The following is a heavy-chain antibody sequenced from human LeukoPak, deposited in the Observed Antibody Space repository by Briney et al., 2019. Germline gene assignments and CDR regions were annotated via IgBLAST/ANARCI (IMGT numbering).Heavy chain of an antibody. V-gene: IGHV4-4*07. CDR2: IYTSGST. J-gene: IGHJ4*02. D-gene: IGHD3-22*01. CDR1: GGSISSYY. Sequence: SETLSLTCTVYGGSISSYYWSWIRQPAGKGLEWIGRIYTSGSTNYNPSLKSRVTMSVDTSKNQFSLKLSSVTAADTAVYYCAREATYYYDSSAQWPVFDYWGQGTLVTVSS. CDR3: AREATYYYDSSAQWPVFDY.